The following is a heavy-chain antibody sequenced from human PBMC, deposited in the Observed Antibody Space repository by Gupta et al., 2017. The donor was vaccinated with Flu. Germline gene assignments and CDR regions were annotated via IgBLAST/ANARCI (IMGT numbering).Heavy chain of an antibody. CDR1: SGYY. CDR2: INHSGST. CDR3: ARGLGATVVTRGYDY. J-gene: IGHJ4*02. D-gene: IGHD4-17*01. Sequence: SGYYWSWIRQSPGKGLEWIGEINHSGSTNYNPSLKSRVIISVDTSKNQFSLKLSSVTAADTAVYYGARGLGATVVTRGYDYWGQGTLVTVSS. V-gene: IGHV4-34*01.